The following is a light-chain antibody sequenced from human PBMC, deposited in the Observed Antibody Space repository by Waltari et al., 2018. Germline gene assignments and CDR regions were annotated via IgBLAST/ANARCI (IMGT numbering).Light chain of an antibody. CDR3: QSYDGSLSGSKI. Sequence: SGLTLPPSVSGAPRQRVTFSCVGSPSNIGAGYDVHWYQQVPGTAPKLVIYDNNNRPSGVPDRFSGSKSGTSASLAITGLQGEDEADYYCQSYDGSLSGSKIFGGGTK. V-gene: IGLV1-40*01. J-gene: IGLJ2*01. CDR1: PSNIGAGYD. CDR2: DNN.